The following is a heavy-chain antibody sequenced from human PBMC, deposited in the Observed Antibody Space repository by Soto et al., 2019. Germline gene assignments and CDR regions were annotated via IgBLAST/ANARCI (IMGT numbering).Heavy chain of an antibody. V-gene: IGHV4-30-4*01. Sequence: QVQLQESGPGLVKPSLTLSLTCTVSGGSISSGDYYWSWIRQPPGKGLEWIGYIYYSGTTYYNPSVKSRVTISVDTSKNQISLKLTSVTAADTAVYYCAREPYNYDSSGYYDHWGQGTPVTVSS. CDR3: AREPYNYDSSGYYDH. D-gene: IGHD3-22*01. J-gene: IGHJ5*02. CDR1: GGSISSGDYY. CDR2: IYYSGTT.